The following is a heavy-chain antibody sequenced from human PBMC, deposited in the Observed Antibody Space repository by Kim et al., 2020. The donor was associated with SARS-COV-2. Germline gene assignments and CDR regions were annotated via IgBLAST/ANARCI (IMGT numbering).Heavy chain of an antibody. CDR3: AKGYYDFWSGYPWGMDV. CDR1: GFTFDDYA. V-gene: IGHV3-9*01. D-gene: IGHD3-3*01. Sequence: GGSLRLSCAASGFTFDDYAMHWVRQAPGKGLEWVSGISWNSGSIGYADSVKGRFTISRDNAKNSLYLQMNSLRAEDTALYYCAKGYYDFWSGYPWGMDVWGQGTTVTVSS. J-gene: IGHJ6*02. CDR2: ISWNSGSI.